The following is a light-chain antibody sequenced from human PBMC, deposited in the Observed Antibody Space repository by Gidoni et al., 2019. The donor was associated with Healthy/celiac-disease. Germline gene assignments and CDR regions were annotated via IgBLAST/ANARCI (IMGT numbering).Light chain of an antibody. CDR1: SSDVGAYNY. CDR2: EVS. V-gene: IGLV2-8*01. J-gene: IGLJ1*01. Sequence: QSALTQPPSASGSPGPSVTISCTGTSSDVGAYNYVSWYQQHPGKAPKLMIFEVSKRPSGVPDRFSGSKSGNTASLTVAGLQAEDEADYYCSSYAGTRNPYVFGTGTKVTVL. CDR3: SSYAGTRNPYV.